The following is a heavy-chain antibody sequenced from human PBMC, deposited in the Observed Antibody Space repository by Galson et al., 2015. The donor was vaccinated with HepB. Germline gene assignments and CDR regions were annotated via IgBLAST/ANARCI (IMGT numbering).Heavy chain of an antibody. D-gene: IGHD3-9*01. Sequence: SVKVSCKASGYTFTSYGISWVRQAPGQGLEWMGWISAYNGNTNYAQKLQGRVTMTTDTSTSTAYMELRSLRSDDTAVYYCARALDTIVRYFDWLLSNEDYGMDVWGQGTTVTVSS. CDR3: ARALDTIVRYFDWLLSNEDYGMDV. V-gene: IGHV1-18*01. CDR1: GYTFTSYG. J-gene: IGHJ6*02. CDR2: ISAYNGNT.